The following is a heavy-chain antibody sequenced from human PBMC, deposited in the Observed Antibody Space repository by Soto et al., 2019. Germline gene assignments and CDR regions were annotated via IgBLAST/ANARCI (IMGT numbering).Heavy chain of an antibody. CDR2: IIPIFGTA. CDR1: GGTFSSYA. J-gene: IGHJ6*02. D-gene: IGHD3-10*01. Sequence: QVQLVQSGAEVKKPGSSVKVSCKASGGTFSSYAISWVRQAPGQGLEWMGGIIPIFGTANYAQKFQGRVTITADESKSTAYMELSSLRSEDTAVYYCARAHIPLVRGVIIDYYYYGMDVWGQGTTVTVSS. V-gene: IGHV1-69*01. CDR3: ARAHIPLVRGVIIDYYYYGMDV.